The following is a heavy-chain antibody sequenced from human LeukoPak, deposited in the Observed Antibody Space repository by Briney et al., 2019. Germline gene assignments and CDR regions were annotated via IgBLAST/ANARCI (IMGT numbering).Heavy chain of an antibody. CDR1: GFTVSSNY. CDR3: AKDLWFGDPTQSRTFDY. CDR2: IYSGGAT. Sequence: PGGSLRLSCAASGFTVSSNYMSWVRQAPGKGLEWVSIIYSGGATFYAESVKDRFTISRDNSKNTLYLQMNSLRAEDTAVYYCAKDLWFGDPTQSRTFDYWGQGTLVTVSS. V-gene: IGHV3-66*01. D-gene: IGHD3-10*01. J-gene: IGHJ4*02.